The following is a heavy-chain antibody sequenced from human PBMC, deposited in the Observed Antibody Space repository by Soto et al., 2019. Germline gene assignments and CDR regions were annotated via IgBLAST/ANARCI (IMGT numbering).Heavy chain of an antibody. V-gene: IGHV4-34*01. CDR3: ARGYCSGGSCYFYDAFDI. J-gene: IGHJ3*02. CDR1: GGSFSGYY. Sequence: SETLSLTCAVYGGSFSGYYWSWIRHPPGKGLEWIGEINHSGSTNYNPSLKSRVTISVDTSKNQFSLKLSSVTAADTAVYYCARGYCSGGSCYFYDAFDIWGQGTMVTVSS. D-gene: IGHD2-15*01. CDR2: INHSGST.